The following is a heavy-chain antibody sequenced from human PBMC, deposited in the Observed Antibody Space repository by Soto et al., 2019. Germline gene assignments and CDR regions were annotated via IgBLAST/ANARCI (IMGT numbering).Heavy chain of an antibody. Sequence: QVQLVQSGAEVKKPGSSVKVSCKASGGTFSSSAINWVRQAPGQGLEWMGGIIPVFGTADYAQKFQGRVTMTANQSRTTAAMELSSLGAEDTAVYHGARGNENVGNSDAFDIWGQGTMVTVSS. CDR2: IIPVFGTA. D-gene: IGHD4-4*01. J-gene: IGHJ3*02. CDR1: GGTFSSSA. CDR3: ARGNENVGNSDAFDI. V-gene: IGHV1-69*12.